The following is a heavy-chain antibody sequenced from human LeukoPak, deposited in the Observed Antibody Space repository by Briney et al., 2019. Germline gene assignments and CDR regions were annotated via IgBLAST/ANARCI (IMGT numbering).Heavy chain of an antibody. CDR3: AKASRIAAAHY. J-gene: IGHJ4*02. V-gene: IGHV3-33*06. CDR2: IWYDGSNK. D-gene: IGHD6-13*01. Sequence: VAVIWYDGSNKYYADSVKGRFTISRDNSKNTLSLQMNSLRAEDTAVYYCAKASRIAAAHYWGQGTLVTVSS.